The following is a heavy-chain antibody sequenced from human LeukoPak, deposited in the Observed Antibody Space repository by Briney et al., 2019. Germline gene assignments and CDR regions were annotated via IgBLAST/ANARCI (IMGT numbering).Heavy chain of an antibody. Sequence: SETLSLTCTVSGGSISSSSYYWGWIRQPPGKGLEWIGSIYYSGSTYYNLSLKSRVTISVDTSKNQFSLKLSSVTAADTAVYYCARRAYGDSFDYWGQGTLVTVSS. J-gene: IGHJ4*02. CDR3: ARRAYGDSFDY. CDR2: IYYSGST. D-gene: IGHD4-17*01. CDR1: GGSISSSSYY. V-gene: IGHV4-39*01.